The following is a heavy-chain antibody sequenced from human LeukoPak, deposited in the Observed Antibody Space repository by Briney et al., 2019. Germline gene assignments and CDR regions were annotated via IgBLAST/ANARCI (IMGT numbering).Heavy chain of an antibody. Sequence: SETLSLSCTVSGGSISSSSYYWGWLRQPPGKGLDSLGCILYSGRNYYTPSLKSGATTSVDTTKNQFSMKLSSVTAADTAVYYCARLQLQHYYYYCYYYMDVWGKGTTVTVSS. D-gene: IGHD5-18*01. CDR3: ARLQLQHYYYYCYYYMDV. V-gene: IGHV4-39*01. CDR1: GGSISSSSYY. CDR2: ILYSGRN. J-gene: IGHJ6*03.